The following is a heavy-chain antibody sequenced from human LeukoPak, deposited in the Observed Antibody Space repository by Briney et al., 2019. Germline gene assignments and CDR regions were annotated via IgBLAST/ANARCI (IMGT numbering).Heavy chain of an antibody. Sequence: PSETLSLTCTVSGGSISSYYWSWIRQPPGKGLEWIGYIYYSGSTNYNPSLKSRVTISVDTSKNQFSLKLSSVTAADTAVYYCARSKAGHYGMDVWGQGTTVTVSS. CDR2: IYYSGST. J-gene: IGHJ6*02. CDR1: GGSISSYY. CDR3: ARSKAGHYGMDV. V-gene: IGHV4-59*01. D-gene: IGHD6-6*01.